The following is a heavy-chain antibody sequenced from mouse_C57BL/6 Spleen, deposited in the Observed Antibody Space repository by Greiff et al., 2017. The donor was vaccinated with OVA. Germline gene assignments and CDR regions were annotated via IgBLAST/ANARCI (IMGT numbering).Heavy chain of an antibody. Sequence: VQLKESGPELVKPGASVKISCKASGYSFTDYNMNWVKQSNGKSLEWIGVINPNYGTTSYNQKFKGKATLTVDQSSSTAYMQLNSLTSEDSAVYYCARGYYGSSPSYAMDYWGQGTSVTVSS. J-gene: IGHJ4*01. V-gene: IGHV1-39*01. D-gene: IGHD1-1*01. CDR1: GYSFTDYN. CDR3: ARGYYGSSPSYAMDY. CDR2: INPNYGTT.